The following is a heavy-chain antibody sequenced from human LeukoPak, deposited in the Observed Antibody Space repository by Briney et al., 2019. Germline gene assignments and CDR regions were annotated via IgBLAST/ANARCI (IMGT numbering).Heavy chain of an antibody. J-gene: IGHJ5*02. Sequence: GGSLRLSCAASGFTFSSYAMSWVRQAPGRRLEGVSAISGSGGSTYYADSVKGRFTISRDNSKNTLYLQMNSLRAEDTAVYYCAKDKYSPNINNWFDPWGQGTLVTVSS. CDR2: ISGSGGST. CDR1: GFTFSSYA. CDR3: AKDKYSPNINNWFDP. V-gene: IGHV3-23*01. D-gene: IGHD5-18*01.